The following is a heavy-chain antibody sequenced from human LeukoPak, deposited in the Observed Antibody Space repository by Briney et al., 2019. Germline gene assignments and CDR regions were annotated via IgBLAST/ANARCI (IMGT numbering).Heavy chain of an antibody. D-gene: IGHD6-13*01. J-gene: IGHJ3*02. CDR2: ISGSGGST. CDR1: GFTFSSYA. V-gene: IGHV3-23*01. CDR3: AKTSVDSSSWYGDAFDI. Sequence: PGGSLRLSCAASGFTFSSYAMSWVRQAPGKGLEWVSAISGSGGSTYYADSVKGRLTISRDNSKNTLYLQMNSLRAEDTAVYYCAKTSVDSSSWYGDAFDIWGQGTMVTVSS.